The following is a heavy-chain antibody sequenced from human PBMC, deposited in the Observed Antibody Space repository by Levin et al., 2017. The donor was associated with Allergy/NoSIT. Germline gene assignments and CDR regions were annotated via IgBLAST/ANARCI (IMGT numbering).Heavy chain of an antibody. Sequence: SQTLSLTCTVSGGSITPYYWTWIRQPPGKGLEWIGYIYYSGSTNYNPSLKSRVTISVDTSKNQFSLKLSSVTAADTAVYYCARDRGGYSNEFDPWGQGTLVTVSS. CDR3: ARDRGGYSNEFDP. CDR1: GGSITPYY. V-gene: IGHV4-59*01. D-gene: IGHD5-18*01. CDR2: IYYSGST. J-gene: IGHJ5*02.